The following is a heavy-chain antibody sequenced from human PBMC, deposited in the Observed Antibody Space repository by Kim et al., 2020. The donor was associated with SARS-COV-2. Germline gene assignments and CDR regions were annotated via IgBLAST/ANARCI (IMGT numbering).Heavy chain of an antibody. V-gene: IGHV1-69*04. J-gene: IGHJ2*01. D-gene: IGHD6-19*01. Sequence: SVKVSCKASGGTFSSYAISWVRQAPGQGLEWMGRIIPILGIANYAQKFQGRVTITADKSTSTAYMELSSLRSEDTAVYYCARDPASSGWYGNFDLWGRG. CDR2: IIPILGIA. CDR1: GGTFSSYA. CDR3: ARDPASSGWYGNFDL.